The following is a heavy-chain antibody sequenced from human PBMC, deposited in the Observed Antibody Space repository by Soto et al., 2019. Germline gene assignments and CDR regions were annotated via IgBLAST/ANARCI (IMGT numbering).Heavy chain of an antibody. D-gene: IGHD6-6*01. CDR1: GGSFSGYY. CDR3: ARWEQYSSSPIWFWFDP. J-gene: IGHJ5*02. CDR2: INHSGST. V-gene: IGHV4-34*01. Sequence: SETLSLTCAVYGGSFSGYYWSWIRQPPGKGLEWIGEINHSGSTNYNPSLKSRVTISVDTSKNQFSLKPSSVTAADTAAYYCARWEQYSSSPIWFWFDPWGQGTLVTVSS.